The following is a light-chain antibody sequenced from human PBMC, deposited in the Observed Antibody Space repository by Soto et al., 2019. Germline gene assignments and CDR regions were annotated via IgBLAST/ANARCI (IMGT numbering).Light chain of an antibody. Sequence: ENVLTQSPATLSLYPGGRATLSCRASQSVWTYLAWYQQKRGQAPRLLMYDASNRASGVPARFSGSGSGTDFTLTISSLEPEDFAVYYCQQRNNWPRSTFGQGTRLEIK. CDR2: DAS. J-gene: IGKJ5*01. CDR1: QSVWTY. CDR3: QQRNNWPRST. V-gene: IGKV3-11*01.